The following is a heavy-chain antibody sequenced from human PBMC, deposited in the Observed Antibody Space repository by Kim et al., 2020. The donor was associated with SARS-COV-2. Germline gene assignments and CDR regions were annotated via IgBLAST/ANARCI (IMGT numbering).Heavy chain of an antibody. D-gene: IGHD6-19*01. CDR2: ISYDGSSK. CDR1: GFTFSSYA. CDR3: ARPEGAGCYSSLFDY. Sequence: GGSLRLSCAASGFTFSSYAMHWVRQAPGKGLEWVAVISYDGSSKYYVDSVKGRFTISRDNSKNTLYLQMNSLRAEDTAVYYGARPEGAGCYSSLFDYWGQGTLVTVSS. J-gene: IGHJ4*02. V-gene: IGHV3-30*04.